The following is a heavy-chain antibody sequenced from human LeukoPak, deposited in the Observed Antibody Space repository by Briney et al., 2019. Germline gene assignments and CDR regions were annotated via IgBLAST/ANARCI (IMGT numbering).Heavy chain of an antibody. CDR3: ARDQTYCSSTSCYTYNWFDP. D-gene: IGHD2-2*01. J-gene: IGHJ5*02. CDR2: IIPIFGTA. V-gene: IGHV1-69*05. Sequence: ASVKVSCKASGGTFSSYAISWVRQAPGQGLEWMGGIIPIFGTANYAQKFQGRVTITTDESTSTAYMELSSLRSEDTAAYYCARDQTYCSSTSCYTYNWFDPWGQGTLVTVSS. CDR1: GGTFSSYA.